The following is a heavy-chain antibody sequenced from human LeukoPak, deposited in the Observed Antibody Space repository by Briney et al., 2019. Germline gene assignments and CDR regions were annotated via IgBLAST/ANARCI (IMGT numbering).Heavy chain of an antibody. V-gene: IGHV4-30-4*01. J-gene: IGHJ2*01. Sequence: SETLSLTCTVSGGSISSGDYYWSWIRQPPGKGLEWIGYIYYSGSTYYNPSLKSRVTISVDTSKNQFSLKLSSVTAADTAVYYCAREAGYDILTWYFDLWGRGTLVTVSS. CDR2: IYYSGST. CDR1: GGSISSGDYY. D-gene: IGHD3-9*01. CDR3: AREAGYDILTWYFDL.